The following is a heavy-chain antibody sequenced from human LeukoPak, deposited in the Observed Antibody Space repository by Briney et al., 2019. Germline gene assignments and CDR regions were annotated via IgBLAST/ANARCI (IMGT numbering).Heavy chain of an antibody. J-gene: IGHJ4*02. D-gene: IGHD2-21*02. CDR3: ARLAYCGGDCYSGGYFDY. V-gene: IGHV5-51*01. CDR2: IYPGDSDT. Sequence: PGESLKISCKGSGYSFTSYWIGWVRQMPGKGLEWMGIIYPGDSDTRYSPSFQGQVTISADKSISTAYLQWSSLKASDTAMYYCARLAYCGGDCYSGGYFDYWGQGTLVTVSS. CDR1: GYSFTSYW.